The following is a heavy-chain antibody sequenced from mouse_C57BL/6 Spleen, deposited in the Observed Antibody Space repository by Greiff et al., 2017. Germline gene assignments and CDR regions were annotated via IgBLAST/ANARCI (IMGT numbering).Heavy chain of an antibody. D-gene: IGHD4-1*01. V-gene: IGHV1-55*01. CDR2: FYPGSGST. Sequence: QVQLKQPGAELVKPGASVKMSCKASGYTFTSYWITWVKQRPGQGLEWIGDFYPGSGSTNYNEKFKSKATLTVDTSSSTAYMQRSSLTSEDSAVYYCARSELGQVAYWGQGALVTVSA. J-gene: IGHJ3*01. CDR1: GYTFTSYW. CDR3: ARSELGQVAY.